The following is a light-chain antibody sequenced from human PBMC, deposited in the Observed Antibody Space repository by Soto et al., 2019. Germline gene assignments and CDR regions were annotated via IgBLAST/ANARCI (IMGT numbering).Light chain of an antibody. CDR3: SSYTGTTTLGV. J-gene: IGLJ1*01. V-gene: IGLV2-14*01. CDR1: NSDIGAYNY. Sequence: QAVVTQPASVSGSPGQSITISCTGSNSDIGAYNYVSWYQQHPGKAPKLMIYEVIYRPSGISNRFSGSKSGNTASLTISGLQAEDEADYYCSSYTGTTTLGVFGSGTQLTVL. CDR2: EVI.